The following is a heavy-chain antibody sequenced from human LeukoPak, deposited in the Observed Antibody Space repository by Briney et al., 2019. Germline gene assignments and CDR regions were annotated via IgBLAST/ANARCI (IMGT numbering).Heavy chain of an antibody. CDR2: IGTAGDT. D-gene: IGHD5-18*01. CDR1: GFTFSSYD. CDR3: ARGGYSYGFDY. Sequence: PGGSLRLSCAASGFTFSSYDMHWARQATGKGLEWVSAIGTAGDTYYPGSVKGRFTISRENAKNSLYLQMNSLRAGDTAVYYCARGGYSYGFDYWGQGTLVTVSS. V-gene: IGHV3-13*01. J-gene: IGHJ4*02.